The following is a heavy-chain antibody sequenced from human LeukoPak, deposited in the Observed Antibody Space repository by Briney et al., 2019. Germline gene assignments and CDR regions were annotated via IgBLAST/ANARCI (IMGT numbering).Heavy chain of an antibody. J-gene: IGHJ3*02. Sequence: SETLSLTCTVSGGSTSSYYWSWIRQPAGKGLEWIGRIYTSGSTNYNPSLKSRVTMSVDTSKNQFSLKLSSVTAADTAVYYCARSLHSIGVPGDDAFDIWGQGTMVTVSS. CDR3: ARSLHSIGVPGDDAFDI. CDR2: IYTSGST. D-gene: IGHD3-10*01. CDR1: GGSTSSYY. V-gene: IGHV4-4*07.